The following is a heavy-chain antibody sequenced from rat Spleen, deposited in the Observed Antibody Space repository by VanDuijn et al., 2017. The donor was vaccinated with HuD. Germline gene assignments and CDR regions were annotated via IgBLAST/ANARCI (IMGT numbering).Heavy chain of an antibody. V-gene: IGHV5-25*01. CDR1: GFTFSDYY. Sequence: EVQLVESDGGLVQPGRSLKLSCAASGFTFSDYYMAWVRQAPTKGLEWVASINTGGGNTYYRDSVKGRFTISSDNAKTTLYLQMDSLRSEDTATYYCARRHYGYTDYFDYWGQGVMVTVSS. CDR3: ARRHYGYTDYFDY. CDR2: INTGGGNT. D-gene: IGHD1-9*01. J-gene: IGHJ2*01.